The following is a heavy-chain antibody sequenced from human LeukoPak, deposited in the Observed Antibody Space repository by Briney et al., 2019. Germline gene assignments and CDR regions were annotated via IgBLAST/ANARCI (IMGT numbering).Heavy chain of an antibody. CDR2: ISAYNGNT. CDR3: ARVGYYHDAFDI. V-gene: IGHV1-18*01. J-gene: IGHJ3*02. Sequence: GAPVKVSCKASGYIFTSYGINSVRQAPGQGLEWMGWISAYNGNTNFAQKLQGRDTMTTATSASTVYMELRSLRSEDTAVYYCARVGYYHDAFDIWGQGTMVTVFS. D-gene: IGHD2/OR15-2a*01. CDR1: GYIFTSYG.